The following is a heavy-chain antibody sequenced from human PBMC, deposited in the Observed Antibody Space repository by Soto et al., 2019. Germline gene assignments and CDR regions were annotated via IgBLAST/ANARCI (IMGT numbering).Heavy chain of an antibody. J-gene: IGHJ5*02. CDR2: ISGSGGST. Sequence: GGSLRLSCAASGFTFSSYAMSWVRQAPGKGLEWVSAISGSGGSTYYADSVKGRFTIPRDNSKNTLYLQMNSLRAEDTAVYYCAKDRYSGYDYFGLVPFDPWGQGTLVTVSS. CDR1: GFTFSSYA. CDR3: AKDRYSGYDYFGLVPFDP. V-gene: IGHV3-23*01. D-gene: IGHD5-12*01.